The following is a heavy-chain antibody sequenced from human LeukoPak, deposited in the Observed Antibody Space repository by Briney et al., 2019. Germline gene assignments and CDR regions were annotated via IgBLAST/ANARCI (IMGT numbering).Heavy chain of an antibody. V-gene: IGHV3-23*01. CDR2: ISGSGSST. D-gene: IGHD6-6*01. CDR3: ASYNWNYL. J-gene: IGHJ5*02. Sequence: HPGGSLRLSCAASGFTFSSYAMSWVRQAPGKGLEWVSAISGSGSSTYYADSVKGRFTISRDNAKNSLYLQMNSLRDEDTAVYYCASYNWNYLWGQGTLVTVSS. CDR1: GFTFSSYA.